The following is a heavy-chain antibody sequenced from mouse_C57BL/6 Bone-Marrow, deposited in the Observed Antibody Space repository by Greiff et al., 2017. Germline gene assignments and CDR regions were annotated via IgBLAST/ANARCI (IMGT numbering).Heavy chain of an antibody. CDR2: IDPSDSYT. J-gene: IGHJ3*01. Sequence: QVQLQQPGAELVRPGTSVKLSCTASGYTFTSYWMHWVKQSPGQGLEWIGVIDPSDSYTNYNQKFKGKATLTVDTSSSTAYMQLSSLTSEDSAVYYCARSRGSSSFAYWGKGTRVTVSA. V-gene: IGHV1-59*01. CDR1: GYTFTSYW. D-gene: IGHD1-1*01. CDR3: ARSRGSSSFAY.